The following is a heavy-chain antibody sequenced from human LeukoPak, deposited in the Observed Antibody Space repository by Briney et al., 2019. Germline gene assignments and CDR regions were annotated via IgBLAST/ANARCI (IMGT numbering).Heavy chain of an antibody. CDR2: ISAYNGNT. CDR3: ARGLWGRLVSILPFDY. D-gene: IGHD6-19*01. J-gene: IGHJ4*02. Sequence: ASVKVSCKASGGTFSSYAISWVRQAPGQGLEWMGWISAYNGNTNYAQKLQGRVTMTTDTSTSTAYMELRSLRSDDTAVYYCARGLWGRLVSILPFDYWGQGTLVTVSS. CDR1: GGTFSSYA. V-gene: IGHV1-18*01.